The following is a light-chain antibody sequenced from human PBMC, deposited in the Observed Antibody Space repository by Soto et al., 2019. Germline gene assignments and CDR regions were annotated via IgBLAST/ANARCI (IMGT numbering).Light chain of an antibody. CDR2: DVT. V-gene: IGLV2-11*01. J-gene: IGLJ2*01. CDR3: CSYAAGDSFK. CDR1: SSDVGAFNY. Sequence: QSVLTQPRSVSGSPGQSVTISCTGTSSDVGAFNYVSWHQQHPGKAPKLVIYDVTQRPSGVPARFSASKSGITASLTISGLQAEDEADYYCCSYAAGDSFKFGGGT.